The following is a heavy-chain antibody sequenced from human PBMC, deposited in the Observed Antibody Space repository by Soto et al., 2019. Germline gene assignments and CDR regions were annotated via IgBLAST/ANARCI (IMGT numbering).Heavy chain of an antibody. CDR3: AKTYYYDSSGYYPGDH. D-gene: IGHD3-22*01. CDR1: GFTLSSYA. J-gene: IGHJ4*02. Sequence: GGSRRLPCAASGFTLSSYAMGLIRHSPGEGLEWVSAISGSGGSTYYADSVKGRFTNSSDNSKNTLYLQMNSPRAEDTAVYYCAKTYYYDSSGYYPGDHWGQGTLVTVPS. V-gene: IGHV3-23*01. CDR2: ISGSGGST.